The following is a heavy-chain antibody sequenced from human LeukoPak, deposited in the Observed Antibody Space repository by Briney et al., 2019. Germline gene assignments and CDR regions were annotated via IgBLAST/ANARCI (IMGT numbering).Heavy chain of an antibody. J-gene: IGHJ4*02. V-gene: IGHV4-59*01. Sequence: SETLSLTCTVSGGSISSYYWSWIRQPPGKGLEWIGYIYYSGSTNYNPSLKSRVTISVDTSKNQFSLKLSSVTAADTAVYYCARDRSSSPTGIDYWGQGTLVTVSS. D-gene: IGHD6-6*01. CDR3: ARDRSSSPTGIDY. CDR2: IYYSGST. CDR1: GGSISSYY.